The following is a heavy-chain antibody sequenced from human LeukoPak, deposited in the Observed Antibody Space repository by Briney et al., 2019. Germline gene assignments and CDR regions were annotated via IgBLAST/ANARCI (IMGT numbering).Heavy chain of an antibody. CDR1: GGSISSSSYY. J-gene: IGHJ4*02. Sequence: PSETLSLTCTVSGGSISSSSYYLGWIRQPPGKGLEWIGSIYYSGSTYYNPSLKSRVTISVDTSKNQFSLKLSSVTAADTAVYYCARRIAAAGTNYYFDYWGQGTLVTVSS. D-gene: IGHD6-13*01. V-gene: IGHV4-39*01. CDR3: ARRIAAAGTNYYFDY. CDR2: IYYSGST.